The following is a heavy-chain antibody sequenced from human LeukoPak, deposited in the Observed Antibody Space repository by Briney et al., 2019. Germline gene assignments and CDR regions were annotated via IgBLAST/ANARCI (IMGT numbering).Heavy chain of an antibody. V-gene: IGHV4-34*01. CDR3: ARAKGDYYDSSGYSR. Sequence: PSETLSLTCTVSGGSISSYYWSWIRQPPGKGLEWIGEINHSGSTNYNPSLKSRVTISVDTSKNQFSLKLSSVTAADTAVYYCARAKGDYYDSSGYSRWGQGTLVTVSS. D-gene: IGHD3-22*01. CDR1: GGSISSYY. J-gene: IGHJ4*02. CDR2: INHSGST.